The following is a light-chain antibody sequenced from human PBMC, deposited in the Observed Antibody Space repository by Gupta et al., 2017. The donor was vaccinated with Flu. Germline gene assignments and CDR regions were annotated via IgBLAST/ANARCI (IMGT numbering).Light chain of an antibody. V-gene: IGKV1-39*01. CDR3: QQSYDEPHT. J-gene: IGKJ2*01. CDR2: DAF. Sequence: PSSLPASVGDRVTITCRASQSINNYLNWYQFRPGKAPKLLIYDAFSLSRGVPPRFSGRGSGTTFSLIINNLQPEDFATYFCQQSYDEPHTFGQGTTLATK. CDR1: QSINNY.